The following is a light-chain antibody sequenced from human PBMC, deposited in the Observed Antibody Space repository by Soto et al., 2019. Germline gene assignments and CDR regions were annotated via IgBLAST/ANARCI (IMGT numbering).Light chain of an antibody. V-gene: IGKV3-20*01. CDR2: GAS. J-gene: IGKJ1*01. CDR3: QQYGSSRT. CDR1: QSVSSSY. Sequence: EIVLTQSPGTLSLSPGERATLSCRASQSVSSSYLAWYQQKPGQAPRLLIYGASRRVTGIPDRFSCSGSGTDFTLTISRLEPEDFAVYYCQQYGSSRTFGQGTKVEIK.